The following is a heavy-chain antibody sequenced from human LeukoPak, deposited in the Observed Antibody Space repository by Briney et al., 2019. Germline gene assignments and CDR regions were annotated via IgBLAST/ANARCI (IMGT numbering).Heavy chain of an antibody. D-gene: IGHD1-1*01. Sequence: GGSLRLSCAASGFTVSSNYMSWVRQAPGKGLEWVANIKQDGSEKYYVDSVKGRFTISRDNAKNSLYLQMNSLRAEDTAVYYCARDDGWNLFDYWGQGTLVTVSS. CDR3: ARDDGWNLFDY. CDR1: GFTVSSNY. J-gene: IGHJ4*02. V-gene: IGHV3-7*01. CDR2: IKQDGSEK.